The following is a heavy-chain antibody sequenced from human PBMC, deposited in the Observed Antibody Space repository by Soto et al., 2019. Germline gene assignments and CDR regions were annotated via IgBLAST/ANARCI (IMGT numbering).Heavy chain of an antibody. CDR1: GASISSGGFY. CDR3: ARVSAAGPRWFDS. Sequence: QVQLQESGPGLVQPSQTLSLTCTVSGASISSGGFYWSWIRQFPGKGLEWIGYIDYRGRTFYNPSLKSRATISRDTSKSQVSLNVNSVTAADTAVFYWARVSAAGPRWFDSWCQGTLVTVSS. J-gene: IGHJ5*01. V-gene: IGHV4-31*03. CDR2: IDYRGRT. D-gene: IGHD6-13*01.